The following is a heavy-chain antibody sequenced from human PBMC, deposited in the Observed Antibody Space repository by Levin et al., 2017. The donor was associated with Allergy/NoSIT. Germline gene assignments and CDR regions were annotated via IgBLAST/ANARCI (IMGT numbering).Heavy chain of an antibody. CDR1: GFTFTTSA. J-gene: IGHJ6*02. CDR2: IVVGSNNT. D-gene: IGHD5-12*01. V-gene: IGHV1-58*01. CDR3: AADDLATGV. Sequence: ASVKVSCKASGFTFTTSAVQWVRQARGQRLEWIGWIVVGSNNTKYSQRFQERVIITRDMSTSTVYIEMNRLRFDDTAVYYCAADDLATGVWGQGTTVTVSS.